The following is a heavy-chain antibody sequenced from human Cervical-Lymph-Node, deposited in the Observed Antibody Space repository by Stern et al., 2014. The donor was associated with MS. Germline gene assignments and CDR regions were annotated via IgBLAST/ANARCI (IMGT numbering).Heavy chain of an antibody. CDR2: NFYSRTD. D-gene: IGHD3-22*01. J-gene: IGHJ4*02. CDR1: GGSVGSDDSN. Sequence: VQLVESGPGLVKPSETLSLTCTVSGGSVGSDDSNWNWFRQSPGKGRECIGNNFYSRTDNLNPSLKRQVTISVDIFKNQFSLTLASVTAADTAVYYCARTAKSVIVTYWGQGKLVIVS. CDR3: ARTAKSVIVTY. V-gene: IGHV4-61*08.